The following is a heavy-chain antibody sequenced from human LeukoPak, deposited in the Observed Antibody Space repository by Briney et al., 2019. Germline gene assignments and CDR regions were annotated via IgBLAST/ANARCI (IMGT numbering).Heavy chain of an antibody. CDR2: IYTSGST. CDR3: ARAPSRYGDYSKGFDY. V-gene: IGHV4-61*02. D-gene: IGHD4-17*01. CDR1: GGSISSGSYY. Sequence: PSETLSLTCTVSGGSISSGSYYWSWIRQPAGKGLEWIGRIYTSGSTNYNPSLKSRVTISVDTSKNQFSLKLSSVTAADTAVYYCARAPSRYGDYSKGFDYWGQGTLVTVSS. J-gene: IGHJ4*02.